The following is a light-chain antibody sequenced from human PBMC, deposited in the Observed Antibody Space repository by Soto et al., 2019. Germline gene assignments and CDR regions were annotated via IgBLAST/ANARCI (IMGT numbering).Light chain of an antibody. Sequence: QSALTQPASVSGSPGQSITISCTGTSSDVGSHNLVSWYQQHPGQAPKLMIYEVSKRPLGVSARFSASKSGNTASLTISWLQAEDEADYYCCSYGGSRAVFGGGIQLTVL. CDR3: CSYGGSRAV. CDR1: SSDVGSHNL. V-gene: IGLV2-23*02. CDR2: EVS. J-gene: IGLJ7*01.